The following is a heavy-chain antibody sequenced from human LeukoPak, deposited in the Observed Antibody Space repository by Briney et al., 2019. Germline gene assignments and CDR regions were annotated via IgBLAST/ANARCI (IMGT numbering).Heavy chain of an antibody. CDR3: ARQSGSGYLPGDY. J-gene: IGHJ4*02. Sequence: PSQTLSLTCTVSGGSISSYYWSWIRQPPGKGLEWIGYIYYSGSTNYNPSLKSRVTISVDTSKNQFSLKLSSVTAADTAVYYCARQSGSGYLPGDYWGQGTLVTVSS. CDR2: IYYSGST. D-gene: IGHD5-12*01. CDR1: GGSISSYY. V-gene: IGHV4-59*08.